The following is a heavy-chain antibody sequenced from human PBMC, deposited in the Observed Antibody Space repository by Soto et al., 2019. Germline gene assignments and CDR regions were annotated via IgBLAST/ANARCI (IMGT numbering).Heavy chain of an antibody. CDR1: GYTFTSYG. CDR2: ISAYNGNT. Sequence: ASVKVSCKASGYTFTSYGISWVRQAPGQGLEWMGWISAYNGNTNYAQKLQGRVTMTTDTSTSTAYMELRSLRSDDTAVYYCARDPYYDSSAYYFDYWGQGTLVTVSS. V-gene: IGHV1-18*01. J-gene: IGHJ4*02. D-gene: IGHD3-22*01. CDR3: ARDPYYDSSAYYFDY.